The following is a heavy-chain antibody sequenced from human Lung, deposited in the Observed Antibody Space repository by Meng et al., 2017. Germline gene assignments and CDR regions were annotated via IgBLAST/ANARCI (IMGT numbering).Heavy chain of an antibody. D-gene: IGHD2-21*01. CDR2: IYHSGST. V-gene: IGHV4-4*02. CDR3: TKNDFYCLGY. Sequence: GQLQESGPGLAQPSGTLSLTCAVSGGSISSDNWWSWVRQHPGKGLEWIGEIYHSGSTNYNPSLKSRITISVDKPKNQFSLTLSSVTAADTAVYYCTKNDFYCLGYWGQGTLVTVSS. J-gene: IGHJ4*02. CDR1: GGSISSDNW.